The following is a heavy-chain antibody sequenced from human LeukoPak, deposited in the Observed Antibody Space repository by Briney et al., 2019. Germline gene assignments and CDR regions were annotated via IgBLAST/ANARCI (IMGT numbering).Heavy chain of an antibody. CDR1: GFTFSSYW. D-gene: IGHD3-9*01. CDR3: AREKGYDILTGYNYGMDV. V-gene: IGHV3-74*01. CDR2: INSDGSST. Sequence: GGSLRLSCAASGFTFSSYWMHWVRQAPGKGLVWVSRINSDGSSTSYADSVKGRFTISRDNAKNTLYLQMNSLRAEGTAVYYCAREKGYDILTGYNYGMDVWGQGTTVTVSS. J-gene: IGHJ6*02.